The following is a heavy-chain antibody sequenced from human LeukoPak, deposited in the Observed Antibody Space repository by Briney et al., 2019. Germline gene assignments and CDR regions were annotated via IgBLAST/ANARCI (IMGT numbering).Heavy chain of an antibody. CDR1: GYSISSGYY. Sequence: SETLSLTCAVSGYSISSGYYWCWIRRPPGKGLEWIGSIYHSGSTYYNPSLKSRVTISVNTSKNQFSLKLSSVTAADTAVYYCARAPPYIAARFYYYMDVWGKGTTVTVSS. CDR2: IYHSGST. CDR3: ARAPPYIAARFYYYMDV. V-gene: IGHV4-38-2*01. J-gene: IGHJ6*03. D-gene: IGHD6-6*01.